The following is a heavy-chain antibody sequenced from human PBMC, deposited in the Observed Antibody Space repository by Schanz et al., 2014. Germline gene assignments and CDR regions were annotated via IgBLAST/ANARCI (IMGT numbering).Heavy chain of an antibody. D-gene: IGHD3-10*01. CDR1: GFTFSSYA. CDR3: ARAQGVIRLYYGVDV. Sequence: EVQLLESGGGLVQPGGSLRLSCVASGFTFSSYAMSWVRQAPGKGLEWVSITYSGGSTYYADSVKGRFTISRDNSKNTLYLLMNSLRAEDTAVYYCARAQGVIRLYYGVDVWGQGTTVTVSS. CDR2: TYSGGST. V-gene: IGHV3-66*01. J-gene: IGHJ6*02.